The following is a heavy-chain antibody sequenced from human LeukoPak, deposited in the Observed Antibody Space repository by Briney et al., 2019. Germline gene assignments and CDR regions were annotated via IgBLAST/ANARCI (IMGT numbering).Heavy chain of an antibody. D-gene: IGHD6-13*01. CDR2: ISGSGGST. V-gene: IGHV3-23*01. Sequence: QSGGPLRLSCAASGFTFSSYAMSWVRQAPGKGLEWVSAISGSGGSTYYADSVKGRFTISRDNSKNTLYLQMNSLRAEDTAVYYCASSYSSSWYYYYGMDVWGKGTTVTVSS. CDR3: ASSYSSSWYYYYGMDV. CDR1: GFTFSSYA. J-gene: IGHJ6*04.